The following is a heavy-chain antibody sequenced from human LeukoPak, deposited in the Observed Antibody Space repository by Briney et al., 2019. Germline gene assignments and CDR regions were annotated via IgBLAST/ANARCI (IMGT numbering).Heavy chain of an antibody. CDR3: ARDPRPYYYDSSGYPLDY. D-gene: IGHD3-22*01. J-gene: IGHJ4*02. CDR2: INPNSGGT. Sequence: RASVKVSCKASGYTFTGYYMHWVRQAPGQGLETMGWINPNSGGTNYAQKFQGRVTMTRDTSISTAYMELSRLRSDDTAVYYCARDPRPYYYDSSGYPLDYWGQGTLVTVSS. CDR1: GYTFTGYY. V-gene: IGHV1-2*02.